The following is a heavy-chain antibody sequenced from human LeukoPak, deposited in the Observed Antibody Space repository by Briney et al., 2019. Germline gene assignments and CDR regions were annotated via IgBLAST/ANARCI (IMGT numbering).Heavy chain of an antibody. CDR3: ARENPIDPDVFMDV. CDR1: GFTFSSYS. V-gene: IGHV3-48*01. Sequence: GGSLRLSCAASGFTFSSYSVNWVHQAPGKGLEWVSYISGSGSTIYYADSVKGRFTISRDNAKNSVYLQMNSLRAEDTAVYYCARENPIDPDVFMDVWAKGPRSPSP. D-gene: IGHD3-10*01. J-gene: IGHJ6*03. CDR2: ISGSGSTI.